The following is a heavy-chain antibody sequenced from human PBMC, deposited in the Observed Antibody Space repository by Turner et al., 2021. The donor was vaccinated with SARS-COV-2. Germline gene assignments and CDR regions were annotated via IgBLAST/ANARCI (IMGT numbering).Heavy chain of an antibody. Sequence: QVQLQESGPGLVKPPQTLSLTCTVPGGSISSGDYYWSWIRQPPGKGLEWIGYIYYSGSTYYNPSLKSRVTISVDTSKNQFSLKLSSVTAADTAVYYCARVMHSSGMVADAIDIWGQGTMVTVSS. V-gene: IGHV4-30-4*01. D-gene: IGHD3-22*01. CDR2: IYYSGST. J-gene: IGHJ3*02. CDR1: GGSISSGDYY. CDR3: ARVMHSSGMVADAIDI.